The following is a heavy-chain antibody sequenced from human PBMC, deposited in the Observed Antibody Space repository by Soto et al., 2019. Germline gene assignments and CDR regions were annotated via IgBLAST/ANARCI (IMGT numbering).Heavy chain of an antibody. V-gene: IGHV3-11*01. J-gene: IGHJ4*02. CDR1: GLSLSDYY. Sequence: GSLSLSCAASGLSLSDYYMTWIRPAPGKGLEWVSYISSGGGTIHYADSVKGRFTISRDNAKTSLYLQMKSLRAEDTAVYYSARTPIASGSYHYDSWGQGTLVTVSS. CDR2: ISSGGGTI. CDR3: ARTPIASGSYHYDS. D-gene: IGHD3-10*01.